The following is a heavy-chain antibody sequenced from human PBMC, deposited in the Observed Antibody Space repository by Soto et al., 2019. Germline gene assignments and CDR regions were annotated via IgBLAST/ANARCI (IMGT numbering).Heavy chain of an antibody. V-gene: IGHV3-9*01. Sequence: GGSLTLSCLGAGLKFDDFSMHWVRQAPGKGLEWVSGITWNSRVLAYADSVKGRFTISRDNARNSLYLQMDSLRDEDTALYYCAKGRYDFWSPYYFDSWGQGTLVSVSS. D-gene: IGHD3-3*01. CDR3: AKGRYDFWSPYYFDS. CDR1: GLKFDDFS. CDR2: ITWNSRVL. J-gene: IGHJ4*02.